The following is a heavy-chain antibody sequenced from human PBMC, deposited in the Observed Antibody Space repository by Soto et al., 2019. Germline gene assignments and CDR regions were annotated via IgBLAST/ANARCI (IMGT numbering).Heavy chain of an antibody. CDR3: ARHKEVVLASLSYGMDV. CDR1: GGCIKTRRYY. CDR2: IYCSGST. D-gene: IGHD2-15*01. J-gene: IGHJ6*02. V-gene: IGHV4-39*01. Sequence: HSDTLALTSTVSGGCIKTRRYYGGWIRQPPGKGLVWLGSIYCSGSTYYNPSLRSRLTIPVETSKSQFSLKLTSVTAADTAVYYCARHKEVVLASLSYGMDVWGQGTTVTVSS.